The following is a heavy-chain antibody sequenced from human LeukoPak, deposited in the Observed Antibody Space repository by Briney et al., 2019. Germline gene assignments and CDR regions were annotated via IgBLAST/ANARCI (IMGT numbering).Heavy chain of an antibody. CDR3: ARDMGSGSIPFTDP. CDR2: IYYSGST. J-gene: IGHJ5*02. D-gene: IGHD2-15*01. V-gene: IGHV4-39*07. CDR1: GGSISSSSYY. Sequence: PSETLSLTCTVSGGSISSSSYYWGWIRQPPGKGLEWIGSIYYSGSTYYNPSLKSRVTISVDTSKNQFSLKLSSVTAADTAVYYCARDMGSGSIPFTDPWGQGTLVTVSS.